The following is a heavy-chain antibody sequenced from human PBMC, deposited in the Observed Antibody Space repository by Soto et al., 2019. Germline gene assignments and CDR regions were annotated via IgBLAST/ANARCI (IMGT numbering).Heavy chain of an antibody. D-gene: IGHD3-3*01. Sequence: QVQLVESGGGVVQPGRSLRLSCAASGFTFSSYGMHWVRQAPGKGLEWVSVIWYDGSNKYYADSVKGRFTISRDNSKNTLYLQMNSLRAEDTAVYYCARERRFFWSCYPIVDYWGQGTLVTVSS. CDR2: IWYDGSNK. V-gene: IGHV3-33*01. J-gene: IGHJ4*02. CDR3: ARERRFFWSCYPIVDY. CDR1: GFTFSSYG.